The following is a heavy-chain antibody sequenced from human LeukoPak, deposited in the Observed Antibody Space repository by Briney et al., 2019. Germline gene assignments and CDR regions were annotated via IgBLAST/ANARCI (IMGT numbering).Heavy chain of an antibody. Sequence: APVKVSCKVSGYTLTELSMHWVRQAPGKGLEWMGGFDPEDGETIYAQKFQGRVTMTEDTSTDTAYMELSSLRSEDTAVYYCATERAGITMVRSWFDPWGQGTLVTVSS. V-gene: IGHV1-24*01. CDR2: FDPEDGET. CDR1: GYTLTELS. CDR3: ATERAGITMVRSWFDP. J-gene: IGHJ5*02. D-gene: IGHD3-10*01.